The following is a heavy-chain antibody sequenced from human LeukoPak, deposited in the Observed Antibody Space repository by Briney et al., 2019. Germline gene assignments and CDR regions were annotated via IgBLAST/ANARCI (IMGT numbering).Heavy chain of an antibody. J-gene: IGHJ4*02. D-gene: IGHD2-2*01. CDR1: GGSFSGYY. CDR2: INHSGST. Sequence: SETLSLTCAVYGGSFSGYYWSWVRQPPGEGLEWIGEINHSGSTNYNPSLKSRVTISVDTSKNQFSLKLSSVTAADTAVYYCARRRVVPAARRGYFDYWGQGTLVTVSS. V-gene: IGHV4-34*01. CDR3: ARRRVVPAARRGYFDY.